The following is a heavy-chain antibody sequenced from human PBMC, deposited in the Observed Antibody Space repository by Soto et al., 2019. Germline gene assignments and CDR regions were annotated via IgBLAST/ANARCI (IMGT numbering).Heavy chain of an antibody. CDR1: GFTFSSYG. CDR2: ISYDGSNK. D-gene: IGHD3-9*01. Sequence: GGSLRLSCAASGFTFSSYGMHWVRQAPGKGLEWVAVISYDGSNKYYADSVKGRFTISRDNSKNTLYLQMNSLRAEDTAVYYCARDNSDILTGYFAFDNWGQGTMVTVSS. J-gene: IGHJ3*02. CDR3: ARDNSDILTGYFAFDN. V-gene: IGHV3-30*03.